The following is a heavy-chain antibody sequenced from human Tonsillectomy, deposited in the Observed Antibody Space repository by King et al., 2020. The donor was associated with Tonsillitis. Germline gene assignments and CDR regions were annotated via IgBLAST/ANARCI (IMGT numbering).Heavy chain of an antibody. J-gene: IGHJ5*02. Sequence: QLVQSGGGVVQPGRSLRLSCAASGFTFSSYAMHWVRQAPGKGLEWVAVISYDGSKKYYADSVKGRFTISRDNSKNTLYLQMNSLRAEDTAVYYCARSPRLIHGRFDPWGQGTLVTVSS. CDR2: ISYDGSKK. V-gene: IGHV3-30-3*01. CDR1: GFTFSSYA. CDR3: ARSPRLIHGRFDP. D-gene: IGHD6-6*01.